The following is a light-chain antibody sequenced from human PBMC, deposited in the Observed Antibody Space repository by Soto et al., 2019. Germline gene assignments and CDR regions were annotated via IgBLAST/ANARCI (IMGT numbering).Light chain of an antibody. V-gene: IGLV2-14*01. CDR2: DVS. CDR3: NSYSSSTTLYL. J-gene: IGLJ1*01. CDR1: STDVGGYNY. Sequence: QSALTQPASVSGSPGQSITISCTGTSTDVGGYNYVSWYQQHPGKAPKLMISDVSNRPSGVSIRFSGSKSGNTASLTISGLQAEAEADYYCNSYSSSTTLYLFGTGTKVTVL.